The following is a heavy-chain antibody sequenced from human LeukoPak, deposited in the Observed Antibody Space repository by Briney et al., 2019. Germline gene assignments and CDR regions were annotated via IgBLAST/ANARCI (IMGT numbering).Heavy chain of an antibody. V-gene: IGHV4-59*01. Sequence: SETLSLTCTASGGFISSYYWSWIRQPPGKGLEWIAYIYNSENTKYNPSLKSRVTISVDTSKNQFSLKLRSVTAADTAVYYCARDTSLGMPQWFDPWGRGALVTVSS. J-gene: IGHJ5*02. D-gene: IGHD2-2*01. CDR1: GGFISSYY. CDR2: IYNSENT. CDR3: ARDTSLGMPQWFDP.